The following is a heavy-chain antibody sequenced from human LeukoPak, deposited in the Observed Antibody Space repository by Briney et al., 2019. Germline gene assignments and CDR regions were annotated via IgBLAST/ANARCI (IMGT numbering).Heavy chain of an antibody. V-gene: IGHV3-74*01. CDR2: IASDGSST. CDR3: ARGRPHGNDY. CDR1: GLTFSSSS. D-gene: IGHD4-23*01. Sequence: GGSLRLSCVVSGLTFSSSSMNWVRQAPGKGLVWVSRIASDGSSTTYADSVKGRFSISRDNAKNTLYLQMNSLRVEDTAVYYCARGRPHGNDYWGQGTLVTVSS. J-gene: IGHJ4*02.